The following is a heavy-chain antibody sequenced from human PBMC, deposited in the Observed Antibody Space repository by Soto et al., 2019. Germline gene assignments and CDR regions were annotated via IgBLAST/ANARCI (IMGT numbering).Heavy chain of an antibody. D-gene: IGHD3-10*01. CDR3: ARNGERDLGLNYYFYHGMDV. Sequence: GASVKVSCKASDYIFTSYGISWVRQAPGQGLEWMGWVSPYSNITNYAQKFQGRVTMTTETSTSTVYMELRSLRSDDTAMYYCARNGERDLGLNYYFYHGMDVWGQGTSVTVSS. V-gene: IGHV1-18*01. CDR1: DYIFTSYG. CDR2: VSPYSNIT. J-gene: IGHJ6*02.